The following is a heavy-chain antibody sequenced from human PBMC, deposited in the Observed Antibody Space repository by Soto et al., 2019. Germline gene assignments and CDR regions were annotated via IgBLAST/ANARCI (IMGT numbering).Heavy chain of an antibody. CDR1: GFTFSSYS. V-gene: IGHV3-48*01. CDR3: AKGRSYYYYYGVDV. J-gene: IGHJ6*02. CDR2: ISSSSSTI. Sequence: GGSLRLSCVASGFTFSSYSMNWVRQAPGKGLEWVSYISSSSSTIYYADSVKGRFTISRDNAKNSLYLQMNSLRAEDTALYYCAKGRSYYYYYGVDVWGQGTTVTVSS.